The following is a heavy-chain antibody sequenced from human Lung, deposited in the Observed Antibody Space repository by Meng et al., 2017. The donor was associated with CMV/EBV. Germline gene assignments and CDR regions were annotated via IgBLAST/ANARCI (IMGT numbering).Heavy chain of an antibody. CDR3: ATGSGDFDN. CDR2: IYIKGDT. Sequence: QVHLQESGPGLVKPSETLSLTCSVSGVSISGFYWSWIRQPAGKGLEWIGRIYIKGDTNYNPSLKSRVTISKDTSKNQISLRLTSVTAADTAIYYCATGSGDFDNWGRGPLVTVAS. D-gene: IGHD1-26*01. CDR1: GVSISGFY. V-gene: IGHV4-4*07. J-gene: IGHJ4*02.